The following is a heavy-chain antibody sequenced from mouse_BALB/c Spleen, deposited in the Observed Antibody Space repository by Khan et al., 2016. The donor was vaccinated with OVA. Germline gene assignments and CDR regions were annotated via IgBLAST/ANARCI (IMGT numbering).Heavy chain of an antibody. CDR2: INPYNDGT. CDR3: ARDYGRSFWFAY. D-gene: IGHD1-1*01. Sequence: VQLKQSGPELVKPGASVKMSCKASGYSFTNYIIHWVKQKPGQGLEWIGYINPYNDGTNYNEKFKGKATLTSDKSSSTAYMELNGLTSEDSAVYYCARDYGRSFWFAYWGQGTLVTVSA. V-gene: IGHV1S136*01. J-gene: IGHJ3*01. CDR1: GYSFTNYI.